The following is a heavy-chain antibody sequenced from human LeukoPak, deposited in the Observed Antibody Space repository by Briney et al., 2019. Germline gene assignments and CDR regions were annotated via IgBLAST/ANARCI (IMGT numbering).Heavy chain of an antibody. V-gene: IGHV4-4*02. Sequence: SETLSLTCAVSGGSISSNNWWGWVRQPPGKGLEWIGEIYHSGSPNYNPSLKSRVTISVDKSRNHFSLNLSSVTAADTAVYYCARGGLRFLEWLRLTPLFDYWGQGTLVTVSS. J-gene: IGHJ4*02. CDR3: ARGGLRFLEWLRLTPLFDY. D-gene: IGHD3-3*01. CDR1: GGSISSNNW. CDR2: IYHSGSP.